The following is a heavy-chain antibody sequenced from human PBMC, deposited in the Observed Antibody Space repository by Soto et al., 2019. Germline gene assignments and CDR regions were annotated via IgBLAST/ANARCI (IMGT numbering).Heavy chain of an antibody. CDR2: MSHSGGS. Sequence: QVQLQQWGAGLLKPSETLSLTCAVYGGFVSSGSYYWSWIRQPPGKGLEWIGEMSHSGGSHFNPSPTSRVIISVDTSKNQFSLKMSSVTAADTALYYCARVERGTATTVVDAFDIWGPGTMVTVSS. J-gene: IGHJ3*02. CDR3: ARVERGTATTVVDAFDI. CDR1: GGFVSSGSYY. D-gene: IGHD1-1*01. V-gene: IGHV4-34*01.